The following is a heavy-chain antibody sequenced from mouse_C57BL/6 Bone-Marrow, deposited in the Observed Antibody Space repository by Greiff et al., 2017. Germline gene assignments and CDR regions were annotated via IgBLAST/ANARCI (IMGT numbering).Heavy chain of an antibody. V-gene: IGHV5-6*02. J-gene: IGHJ2*01. CDR1: GFTFSSYG. CDR2: ISSGGSYT. D-gene: IGHD3-2*02. Sequence: EVMLVESGGDLVKPGGSLKLSCAASGFTFSSYGMSWVRQTPDKRLEWVATISSGGSYTYYPDSVKGRFTISRDNAKNTLYLQMSSLKSEDTAMYYCARRGGQLRPFDYWGQGTTLTVSS. CDR3: ARRGGQLRPFDY.